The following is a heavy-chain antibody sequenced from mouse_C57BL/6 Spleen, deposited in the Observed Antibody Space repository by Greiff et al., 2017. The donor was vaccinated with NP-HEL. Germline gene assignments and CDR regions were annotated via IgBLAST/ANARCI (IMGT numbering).Heavy chain of an antibody. CDR2: IYPGSGST. Sequence: QVQLQQPGAELVKPGASVKMSCKASGYTFTSYWITWVKQRPGQGLEWIGDIYPGSGSTNYNEKFKSKATLTVDTSSNTACMQLRSLTSEDSAVYYCARSDDGCCWFAYWGQGTLVTVSA. D-gene: IGHD2-3*01. CDR1: GYTFTSYW. V-gene: IGHV1-55*01. CDR3: ARSDDGCCWFAY. J-gene: IGHJ3*01.